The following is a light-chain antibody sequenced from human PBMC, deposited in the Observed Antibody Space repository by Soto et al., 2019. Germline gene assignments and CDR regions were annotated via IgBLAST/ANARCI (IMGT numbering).Light chain of an antibody. V-gene: IGLV2-14*01. CDR2: DVS. CDR1: SSDVGGYNY. CDR3: RSYTSSSTV. J-gene: IGLJ2*01. Sequence: QSALTQPASVSGSPGQSITISCTGISSDVGGYNYVSWYQQHPGKAPKLMIYDVSNRPSGVSNRFSGSKSGNTASLTISGLQAEDEADYYCRSYTSSSTVFGGGTKLTVL.